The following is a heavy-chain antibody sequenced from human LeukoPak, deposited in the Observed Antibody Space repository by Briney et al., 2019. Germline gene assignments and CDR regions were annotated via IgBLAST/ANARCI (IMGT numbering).Heavy chain of an antibody. CDR2: IKTKTDGGTT. CDR3: TTGTWIQLWLPDY. J-gene: IGHJ4*02. D-gene: IGHD5-18*01. Sequence: GGSLRLSCAASGFTFSNAWMSWVRQAPGKGLEWVGRIKTKTDGGTTDYAAPVKGRFTISRDDSKNTLYLLMNSLKTEDTAVYYCTTGTWIQLWLPDYWGQGTLVTVSS. V-gene: IGHV3-15*01. CDR1: GFTFSNAW.